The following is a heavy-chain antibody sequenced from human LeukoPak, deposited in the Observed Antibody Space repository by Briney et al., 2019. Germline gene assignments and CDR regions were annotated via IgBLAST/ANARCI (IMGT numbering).Heavy chain of an antibody. V-gene: IGHV4-59*08. CDR1: GGSISSYY. CDR3: ARVWMGSRGAFDI. CDR2: IYYSGST. J-gene: IGHJ3*02. D-gene: IGHD3-10*01. Sequence: SETLSLTCTVSGGSISSYYWSWIRQPPGKGLEWIGYIYYSGSTNYNPSLKSRVTISVDTSKNQFSLKLSSVTAADTAVYYCARVWMGSRGAFDIWSQGTMVTVSS.